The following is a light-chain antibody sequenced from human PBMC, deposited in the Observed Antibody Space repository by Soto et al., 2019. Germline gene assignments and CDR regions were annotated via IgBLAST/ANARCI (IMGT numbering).Light chain of an antibody. CDR2: AAS. V-gene: IGKV1-6*01. CDR1: QAIRND. J-gene: IGKJ2*01. Sequence: AIPMTQSPSSLSASVGDRVTITCRASQAIRNDLAWYQQKPGKAPKLLIYAASSLQSGVSSRFSGSGSGTDFTLTISSLQPEDFATYYCLQDYNYPYTFGQGTKLEIK. CDR3: LQDYNYPYT.